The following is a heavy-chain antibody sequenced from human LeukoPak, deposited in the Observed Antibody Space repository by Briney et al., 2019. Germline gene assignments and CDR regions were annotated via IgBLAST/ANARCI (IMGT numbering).Heavy chain of an antibody. J-gene: IGHJ3*02. V-gene: IGHV3-74*01. CDR2: INSDGSST. CDR1: GFTLSSNW. Sequence: GGSLRLSCAASGFTLSSNWMHWVRQAPGKGLVWVSRINSDGSSTSYADSVKGRFTISRDNAKNTLYLQMNSLRAEDTAVYYCARVSPLGYCSSTSCDPFFDIWGQGTMVTVSS. D-gene: IGHD2-2*01. CDR3: ARVSPLGYCSSTSCDPFFDI.